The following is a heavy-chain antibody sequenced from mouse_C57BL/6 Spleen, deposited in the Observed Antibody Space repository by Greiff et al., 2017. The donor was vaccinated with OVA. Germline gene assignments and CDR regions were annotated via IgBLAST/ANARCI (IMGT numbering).Heavy chain of an antibody. D-gene: IGHD2-13*01. Sequence: VQLQQSGAELVRPGASVTLSCKASGYTFTDYEMHWVKQTPVHGLEWIGAIDPVTGGTPYNPKFKGKALLTADKSSSTAYMPLRSLTSEDAAVDYSTREVSTKRWYFDVWGTGTTVTVSS. V-gene: IGHV1-15*01. CDR3: TREVSTKRWYFDV. CDR2: IDPVTGGT. J-gene: IGHJ1*03. CDR1: GYTFTDYE.